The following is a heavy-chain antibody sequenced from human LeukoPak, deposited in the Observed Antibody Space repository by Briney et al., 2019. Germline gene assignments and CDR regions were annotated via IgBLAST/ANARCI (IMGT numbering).Heavy chain of an antibody. CDR3: ASDRRGNDHDHDN. Sequence: SGTLSLTCTVSGGSISSYYWSWIRQPPGKGLEWIGYIYYSGSTNYNPSLKSRVTISVDTSKNQFSLKLSSVTAADTAVYYCASDRRGNDHDHDNWGQGTLVTVSS. CDR1: GGSISSYY. CDR2: IYYSGST. V-gene: IGHV4-59*01. D-gene: IGHD1-1*01. J-gene: IGHJ4*02.